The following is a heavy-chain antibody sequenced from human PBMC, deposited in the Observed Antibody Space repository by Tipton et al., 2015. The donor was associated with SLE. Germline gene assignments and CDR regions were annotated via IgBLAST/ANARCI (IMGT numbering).Heavy chain of an antibody. D-gene: IGHD5-18*01. CDR2: IYYSGST. Sequence: TLSLTCTVSGGSISNGAYYWNWIRQHSGKGLEWIGYIYYSGSTYYNPSLKSRVTISLDTSKNQISLNLSSVTAADTAVYYCARSNIYTAMANSWGQGTLVTVSS. CDR1: GGSISNGAYY. J-gene: IGHJ5*02. CDR3: ARSNIYTAMANS. V-gene: IGHV4-31*03.